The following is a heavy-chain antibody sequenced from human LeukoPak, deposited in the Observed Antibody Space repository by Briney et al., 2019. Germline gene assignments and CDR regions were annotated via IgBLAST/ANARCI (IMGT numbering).Heavy chain of an antibody. CDR1: GFTFSNYS. J-gene: IGHJ4*02. CDR2: ITSSSTV. CDR3: ARDYCSGPKCYFIDY. D-gene: IGHD2-15*01. V-gene: IGHV3-48*04. Sequence: GGSLRLSCAASGFTFSNYSMNWVRQAPGKGRDGVSYITSSSTVYYAGSVKGRFTISRDNAKNSLFLQMNSLRAEDTAVYYCARDYCSGPKCYFIDYWGQGALVTVSS.